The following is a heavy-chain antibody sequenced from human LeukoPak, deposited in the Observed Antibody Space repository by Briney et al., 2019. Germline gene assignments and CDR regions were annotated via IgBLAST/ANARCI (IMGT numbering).Heavy chain of an antibody. Sequence: SVKVSCKASGGTFSRHAISWVRQAPGQGLEWMGGIIPMIGTANYAQKFQGRVTITTDESTSTGYMELSSLRSEDTAVYYCATPYYDSSGYHALDYWGQGTLVTVSS. V-gene: IGHV1-69*05. CDR2: IIPMIGTA. CDR1: GGTFSRHA. J-gene: IGHJ4*02. CDR3: ATPYYDSSGYHALDY. D-gene: IGHD3-22*01.